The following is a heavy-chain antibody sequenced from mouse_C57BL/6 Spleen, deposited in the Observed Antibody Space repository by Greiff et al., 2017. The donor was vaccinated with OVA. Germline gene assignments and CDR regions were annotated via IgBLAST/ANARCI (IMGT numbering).Heavy chain of an antibody. J-gene: IGHJ2*01. D-gene: IGHD3-2*02. V-gene: IGHV1-82*01. CDR1: GYAFSSSW. CDR3: ARRGQLRLQGFDY. Sequence: QVQLQQSGPELVKPGASVKISCKASGYAFSSSWMNWVKQRPGKGLEWIGRIYPGDGDTNYNGKFKGKATLTADKSSSTAYMQLSSLTSEDSAVYFCARRGQLRLQGFDYWGQGTTLTVSS. CDR2: IYPGDGDT.